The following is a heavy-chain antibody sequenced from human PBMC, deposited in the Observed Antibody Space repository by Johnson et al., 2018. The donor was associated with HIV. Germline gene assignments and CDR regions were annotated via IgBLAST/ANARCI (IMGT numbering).Heavy chain of an antibody. D-gene: IGHD3-3*01. J-gene: IGHJ3*02. CDR3: ARVSDFGVVMIGTFDI. Sequence: VQLVESGGGLAKPAWSPRLSCAASQFTFSSHYMNCVRQAPGNALELVGQVNPNGGSTYLIDSGKDRFNTSRDNAKNTLHLQMNRLRAEDTAVYYCARVSDFGVVMIGTFDIWGQGTMVTVSS. CDR2: VNPNGGST. CDR1: QFTFSSHY. V-gene: IGHV3-25*03.